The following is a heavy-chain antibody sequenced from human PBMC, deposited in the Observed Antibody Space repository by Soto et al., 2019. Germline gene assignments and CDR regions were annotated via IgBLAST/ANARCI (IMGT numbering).Heavy chain of an antibody. Sequence: QVQLVQSGAEVKKPGASVKVSCKASGYTFTSYDINWVRQATGQGLEWMGWMNPNSGNTGYAQKFQGRVTMTRITSRSTAYMEMISLRSEDTAVYYCARFYEWSEGDYWGQGTLVTVSS. CDR1: GYTFTSYD. V-gene: IGHV1-8*01. CDR3: ARFYEWSEGDY. D-gene: IGHD3-3*01. J-gene: IGHJ4*02. CDR2: MNPNSGNT.